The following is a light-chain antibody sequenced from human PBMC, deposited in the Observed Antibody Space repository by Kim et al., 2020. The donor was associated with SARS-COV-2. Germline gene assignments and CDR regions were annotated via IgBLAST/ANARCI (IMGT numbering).Light chain of an antibody. Sequence: PGKTARVTCGGNSIGSNSVHWYQRKPGQAPILVISYDRDRPSGIPERFSGSNSGNTATLTISRVEAGDEADYYCQVWDSSSDHRVVFGGGTQLTVL. CDR1: SIGSNS. V-gene: IGLV3-21*04. CDR3: QVWDSSSDHRVV. J-gene: IGLJ2*01. CDR2: YDR.